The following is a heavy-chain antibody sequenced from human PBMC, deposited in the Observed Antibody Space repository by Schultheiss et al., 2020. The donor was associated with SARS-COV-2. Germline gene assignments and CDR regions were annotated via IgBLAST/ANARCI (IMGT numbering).Heavy chain of an antibody. J-gene: IGHJ3*02. CDR2: IKSKIDGETT. CDR3: ATVWGYGDYVGDAFDI. Sequence: GGSLRLSCAASGFTFSNAWMSWVRQAPGKGLEWVGRIKSKIDGETTDYATPVKGRFTISRDDSKNTVFLQMNSLKTEDTAVYYCATVWGYGDYVGDAFDIWGQGTMVTVSS. CDR1: GFTFSNAW. D-gene: IGHD4-17*01. V-gene: IGHV3-15*01.